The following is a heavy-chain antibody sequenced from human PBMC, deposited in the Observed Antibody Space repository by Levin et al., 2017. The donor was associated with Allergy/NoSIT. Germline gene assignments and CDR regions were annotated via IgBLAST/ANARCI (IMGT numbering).Heavy chain of an antibody. Sequence: PGGSLRLSCAASGFTFSSYWMHWVRQAPGKGLVWVSRVNSDGSSTNYADSVKGRFTISRDNAKNTLYLQMNSLRAEDTAVYYCARPHYYDSSTYYFDYWGQGTLVTV. CDR2: VNSDGSST. J-gene: IGHJ4*02. CDR1: GFTFSSYW. V-gene: IGHV3-74*01. D-gene: IGHD3-22*01. CDR3: ARPHYYDSSTYYFDY.